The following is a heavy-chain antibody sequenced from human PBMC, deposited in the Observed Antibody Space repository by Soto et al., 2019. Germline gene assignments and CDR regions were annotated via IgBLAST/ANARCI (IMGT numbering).Heavy chain of an antibody. V-gene: IGHV1-24*01. CDR3: ATDVPKIPYSSSSAAFDI. CDR1: GYTLTELS. J-gene: IGHJ3*02. Sequence: VKVSCKVSGYTLTELSMHWVRQAPGKGLEWMGGFDPEDGETIYAQKFQGRVTMTEDTSTDTAYMELSSLRSEDTAVYYCATDVPKIPYSSSSAAFDIWGQGTMVTVSS. D-gene: IGHD6-6*01. CDR2: FDPEDGET.